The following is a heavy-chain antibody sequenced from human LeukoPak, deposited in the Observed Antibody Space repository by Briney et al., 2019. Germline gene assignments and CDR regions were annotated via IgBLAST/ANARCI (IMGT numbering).Heavy chain of an antibody. CDR1: SGSISTSNYY. CDR2: IFYSGST. Sequence: SETLSLTCTVSSGSISTSNYYWGWVRQPPGKALEWIGNIFYSGSTYYSPSLKSRVTISLDTSKNQFSLKLSSVTAADTAVYYCARGAGGSGSYYTYYFDYWGQGTLVTVSS. CDR3: ARGAGGSGSYYTYYFDY. J-gene: IGHJ4*02. V-gene: IGHV4-39*07. D-gene: IGHD3-10*01.